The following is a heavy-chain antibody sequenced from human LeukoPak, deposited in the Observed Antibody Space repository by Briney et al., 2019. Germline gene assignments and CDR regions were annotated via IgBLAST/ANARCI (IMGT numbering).Heavy chain of an antibody. V-gene: IGHV3-43*01. CDR1: GFTFDDYA. CDR3: AKDIGWEGRGFDY. Sequence: PVRSLRLSCAASGFTFDDYAMHWVRQAPGKGLEWVSLISWDGGSTYYADSVKGRFTISRDNSKNSLYLQMNSLRTEDTALYYCAKDIGWEGRGFDYWGQGTLVTVSS. D-gene: IGHD1-26*01. J-gene: IGHJ4*02. CDR2: ISWDGGST.